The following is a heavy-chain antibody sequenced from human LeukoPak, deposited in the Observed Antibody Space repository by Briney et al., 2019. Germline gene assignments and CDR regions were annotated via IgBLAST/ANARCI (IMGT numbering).Heavy chain of an antibody. J-gene: IGHJ4*02. CDR1: GYTFASYG. D-gene: IGHD2-2*01. CDR2: ITPYNGKT. CDR3: AREYCSSTSCYPFDY. V-gene: IGHV1-18*01. Sequence: ASVKVSCKASGYTFASYGVSWVRQAPGQGLEWMALITPYNGKTQCSEKFQDRVTLTTDTSTSTAYMELRSLRSDDTAVYYCAREYCSSTSCYPFDYWGQGTLVTVSS.